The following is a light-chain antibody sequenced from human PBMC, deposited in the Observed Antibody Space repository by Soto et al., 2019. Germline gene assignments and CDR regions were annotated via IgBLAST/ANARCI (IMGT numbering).Light chain of an antibody. CDR1: TGAVTNGHY. CDR2: DTT. Sequence: QAVVTQEPSLTVSPGGTVTLTCGSSTGAVTNGHYPYWFQQKPGQAPRTLIYDTTNRHSWTPARFSGPLLGGKAALTLSGAQPEDEAEYYCLLSYNGPYVFGSGTKLTVL. CDR3: LLSYNGPYV. V-gene: IGLV7-46*01. J-gene: IGLJ1*01.